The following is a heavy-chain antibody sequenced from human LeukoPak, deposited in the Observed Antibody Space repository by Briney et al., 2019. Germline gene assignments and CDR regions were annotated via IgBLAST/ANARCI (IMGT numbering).Heavy chain of an antibody. J-gene: IGHJ4*02. CDR2: ISVSNGNT. D-gene: IGHD3-10*01. Sequence: GASVKVSCKASAYTFTSYAISWVRQAPGQGLEWMGWISVSNGNTNYAQKLQGRVTMTTDTSTNTAYMELRSLRFDDTAVYYCARDLMVRGVISIWGQGTLVTVSS. V-gene: IGHV1-18*01. CDR3: ARDLMVRGVISI. CDR1: AYTFTSYA.